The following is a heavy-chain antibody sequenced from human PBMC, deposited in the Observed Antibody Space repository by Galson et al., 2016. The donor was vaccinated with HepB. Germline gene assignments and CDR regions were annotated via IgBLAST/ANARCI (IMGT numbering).Heavy chain of an antibody. CDR1: GFTFGNYW. J-gene: IGHJ5*02. V-gene: IGHV3-7*01. D-gene: IGHD3-16*01. CDR2: IKQDGSKK. CDR3: ARESIGGFDP. Sequence: SLRLSCAASGFTFGNYWMSWVRQAPGRRLEWVANIKQDGSKKEYVDSVKGRFTISRDNAKNSLYLQMNSLRAEDMAVYYCARESIGGFDPWGQGTLVTVSS.